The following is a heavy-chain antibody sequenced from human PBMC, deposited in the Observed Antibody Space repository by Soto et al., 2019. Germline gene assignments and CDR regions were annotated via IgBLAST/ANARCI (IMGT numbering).Heavy chain of an antibody. CDR3: ARGGAARPRYRMSYYFYGMDV. CDR2: INHSGST. Sequence: SETLSLTCAVYGGSFSGYYWSWIRQPPGKGLEWIGEINHSGSTNYNPSLKSRVTISVDTSKNQFSLKLSSVTAADTAVYYCARGGAARPRYRMSYYFYGMDVWGQGTTVTVSS. J-gene: IGHJ6*02. D-gene: IGHD6-6*01. CDR1: GGSFSGYY. V-gene: IGHV4-34*01.